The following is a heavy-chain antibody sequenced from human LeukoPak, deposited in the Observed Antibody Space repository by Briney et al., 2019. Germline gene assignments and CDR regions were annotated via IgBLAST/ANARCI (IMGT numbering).Heavy chain of an antibody. J-gene: IGHJ6*03. V-gene: IGHV4-61*02. Sequence: SETLSLTCTVSRGSISSGSYYWSWIRQPAGKGLEWIGRIYTSGSTNYNPSLKSRVTISVDTSKNQFSLKLSSVTAADTAVYYCARVTYYYGSGSFYYYMDVWGKGTTVTVSS. CDR2: IYTSGST. D-gene: IGHD3-10*01. CDR3: ARVTYYYGSGSFYYYMDV. CDR1: RGSISSGSYY.